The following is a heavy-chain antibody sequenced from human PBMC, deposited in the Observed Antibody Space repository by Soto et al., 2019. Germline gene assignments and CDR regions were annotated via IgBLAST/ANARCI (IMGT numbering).Heavy chain of an antibody. CDR2: IWFDGTKI. CDR3: ANSDWYNPDGYFQH. CDR1: GFTFSDGA. Sequence: GGSLXLSWAASGFTFSDGAMHWVRQTPGRGLEWVAMIWFDGTKITYRESVKGRFTVSRDNSKNLLYLQMDNLRAEDTAVYYCANSDWYNPDGYFQHWGQGT. D-gene: IGHD6-19*01. J-gene: IGHJ1*01. V-gene: IGHV3-33*06.